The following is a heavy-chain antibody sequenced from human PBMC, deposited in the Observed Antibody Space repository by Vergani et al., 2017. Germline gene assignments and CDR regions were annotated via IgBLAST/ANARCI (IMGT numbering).Heavy chain of an antibody. Sequence: QVQLQESGPGLVKPSQTLSLTCTVSGGSISSGDYYWSWIRQPPGKGLEWIGYIYYSGNGDSSSSLKSRVTISADTSKNQFSLRLTSVTAADTAVYYCASEKYYSXSTSHFRGRYFDVWGRGTLVTVPS. CDR1: GGSISSGDYY. CDR3: ASEKYYSXSTSHFRGRYFDV. V-gene: IGHV4-30-4*01. J-gene: IGHJ2*01. CDR2: IYYSGNG. D-gene: IGHD3-16*01.